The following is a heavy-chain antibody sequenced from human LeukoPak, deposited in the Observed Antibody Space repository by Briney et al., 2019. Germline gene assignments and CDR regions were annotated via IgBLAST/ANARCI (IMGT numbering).Heavy chain of an antibody. J-gene: IGHJ4*02. CDR3: ARDGPSQMVEFDY. CDR1: GYIFSCSGWY. V-gene: IGHV1-2*02. CDR2: IHPNNGDT. D-gene: IGHD3-10*01. Sequence: DSVKVSCKASGYIFSCSGWYLYWLRQAPGQGLECMGWIHPNNGDTSYAQKFQGRVAMTRDTSISTAYMELRRLRPDDTAVYYCARDGPSQMVEFDYWGQGTQVTVSS.